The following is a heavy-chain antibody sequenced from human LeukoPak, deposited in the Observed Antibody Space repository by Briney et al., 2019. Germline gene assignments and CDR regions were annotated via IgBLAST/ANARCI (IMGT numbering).Heavy chain of an antibody. Sequence: PSETLSLTCAVSGGSISSSNWWSWVRQPPGKGLEWIGYIYYSGSTNYNPSLKSRVTISVDTSKNQFSLKLTSVTAADTAVYYCARDRVGATTWLDYWGQGTLVTVSS. D-gene: IGHD1-26*01. CDR2: IYYSGST. CDR1: GGSISSSNW. V-gene: IGHV4-4*02. J-gene: IGHJ4*02. CDR3: ARDRVGATTWLDY.